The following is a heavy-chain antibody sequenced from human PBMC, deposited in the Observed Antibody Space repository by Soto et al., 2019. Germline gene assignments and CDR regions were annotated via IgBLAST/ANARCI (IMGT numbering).Heavy chain of an antibody. J-gene: IGHJ4*02. Sequence: GALRLSCSASVFTGSSYTMHWVRQAPGKGLEYVSAISSNGGSTFYADSVKGRFTISRDNSINTLYLQMNSLRAEDTAVYYCVKAPPLHYDFLTAYQHWGQGALVTVSS. CDR1: VFTGSSYT. CDR2: ISSNGGST. D-gene: IGHD3-9*01. CDR3: VKAPPLHYDFLTAYQH. V-gene: IGHV3-64D*06.